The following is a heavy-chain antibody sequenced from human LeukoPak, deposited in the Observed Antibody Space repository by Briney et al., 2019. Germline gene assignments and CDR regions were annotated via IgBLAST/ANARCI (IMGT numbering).Heavy chain of an antibody. CDR1: DYSVNSVYY. CDR3: ARVLGAGLSFFDS. J-gene: IGHJ4*02. CDR2: MYHGGST. D-gene: IGHD6-19*01. V-gene: IGHV4-38-2*02. Sequence: PSETLSLSCTVSDYSVNSVYYWGWIRQPPGKGLEWIGSMYHGGSTYYNPSLKSRVTISGDASKNQLSLKLTSVTAADTAVYYCARVLGAGLSFFDSWGQGTLVTVSS.